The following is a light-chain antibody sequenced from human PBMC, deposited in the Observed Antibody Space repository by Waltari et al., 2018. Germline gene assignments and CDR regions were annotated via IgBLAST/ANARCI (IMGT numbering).Light chain of an antibody. V-gene: IGKV4-1*01. Sequence: DIVMTQSPDSLAVSLGERATLNCKPSQSVISSFNNKNYLSWFQQKAGEPPKLLIYWASTRESGVPDRFSGSGSGTDFTLTISGLQAEDVAVYYCQQYSATPPTFGQGTKVEIK. CDR1: QSVISSFNNKNY. J-gene: IGKJ1*01. CDR3: QQYSATPPT. CDR2: WAS.